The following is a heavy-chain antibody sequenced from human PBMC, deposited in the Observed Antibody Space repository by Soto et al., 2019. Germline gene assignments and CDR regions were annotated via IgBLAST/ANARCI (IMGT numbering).Heavy chain of an antibody. CDR2: IYYSGST. V-gene: IGHV4-39*01. J-gene: IGHJ4*02. D-gene: IGHD3-10*01. CDR1: GGSISISSYY. CDR3: ARRRLVMVRGGPFDY. Sequence: PSETLSLTCTVSGGSISISSYYWGWVRQPPGKGLEWIGSIYYSGSTYYNPSLKSRVTISVDTSKNQFSLKLSSVTAADTAVYYCARRRLVMVRGGPFDYWGQGTLVTVSS.